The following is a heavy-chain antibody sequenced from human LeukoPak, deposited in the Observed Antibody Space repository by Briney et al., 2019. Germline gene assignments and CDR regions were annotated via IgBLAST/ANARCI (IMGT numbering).Heavy chain of an antibody. CDR2: ISWNSGSI. J-gene: IGHJ4*02. Sequence: PGRSLRLSCAASGFTFDDYAMHWVRHAPGKGLEWVSGISWNSGSIGYADSVKGRFTISRDDAKNSLYLQMNSLRAEDTALYYCASGLDCTNGVCPFDYWGQGTLVTVSS. CDR1: GFTFDDYA. D-gene: IGHD2-8*01. CDR3: ASGLDCTNGVCPFDY. V-gene: IGHV3-9*01.